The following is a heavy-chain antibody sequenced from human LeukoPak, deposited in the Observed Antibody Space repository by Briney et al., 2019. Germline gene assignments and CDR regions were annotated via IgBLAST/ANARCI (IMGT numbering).Heavy chain of an antibody. CDR1: GNYW. V-gene: IGHV3-74*01. Sequence: EGSLRLSCAASGNYWMHWVRQAPGKGLLWVSHINSDGSWTSYADSVKGRFTISKDNAKNTVYLQMNNLRAEDTAVYYCVSFYETDWGRGTLVTVSS. CDR2: INSDGSWT. J-gene: IGHJ4*02. D-gene: IGHD2/OR15-2a*01. CDR3: VSFYETD.